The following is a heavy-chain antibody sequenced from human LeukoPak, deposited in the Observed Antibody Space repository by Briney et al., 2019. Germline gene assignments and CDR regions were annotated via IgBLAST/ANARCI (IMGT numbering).Heavy chain of an antibody. V-gene: IGHV3-53*01. CDR2: FYSGGST. Sequence: GGSLRLSSAASVVTVSRNYMSLGRPAPGKGLEGGSIFYSGGSTYYADSVQGRFTISRDLSKNTVYLQMNSLRAEDTAVYYCAREHCSGDSCKINYWGQGTLVTVSS. CDR3: AREHCSGDSCKINY. J-gene: IGHJ4*02. D-gene: IGHD2-15*01. CDR1: VVTVSRNY.